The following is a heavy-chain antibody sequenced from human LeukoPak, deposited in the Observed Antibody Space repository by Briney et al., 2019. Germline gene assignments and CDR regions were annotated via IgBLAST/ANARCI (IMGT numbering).Heavy chain of an antibody. D-gene: IGHD6-6*01. Sequence: GASVKVSCKASGYTFTGYYMHWVRQAPGQGLEWMGWINPNSGGTNYAQKFQGRVTMTRDTSISTAYMELSGLRSDDTAVYYCAREKSIAARPGVWFDPWGQGTLVTVSS. CDR2: INPNSGGT. J-gene: IGHJ5*02. V-gene: IGHV1-2*02. CDR3: AREKSIAARPGVWFDP. CDR1: GYTFTGYY.